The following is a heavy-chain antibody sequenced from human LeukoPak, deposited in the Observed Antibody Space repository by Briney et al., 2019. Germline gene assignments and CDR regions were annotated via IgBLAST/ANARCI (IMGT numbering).Heavy chain of an antibody. CDR3: ARVPQIVGAIRGAFDD. Sequence: PGGSLRLSCAASGFTFSSYGMHWVRQPPGKGLEWVAIIWYDGTNKYYADSVKGRFIISRDNSKNSLYLQMNSLRAEDTALYYCARVPQIVGAIRGAFDDWGQGTLVTVSS. J-gene: IGHJ4*02. D-gene: IGHD1-26*01. CDR2: IWYDGTNK. V-gene: IGHV3-33*01. CDR1: GFTFSSYG.